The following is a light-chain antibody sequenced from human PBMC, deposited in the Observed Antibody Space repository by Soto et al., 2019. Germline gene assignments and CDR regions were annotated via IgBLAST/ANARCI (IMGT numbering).Light chain of an antibody. J-gene: IGLJ1*01. CDR2: RNN. CDR3: AAWDDSLNGLV. V-gene: IGLV1-47*01. CDR1: SSNIGSNY. Sequence: QAVVTQPPSASGTPGQRVNISCSGSSSNIGSNYVYWYRQFPGTAPKLLIQRNNQRPSGVPARFSGSKSGTSASLAISGLQSDDEADYHCAAWDDSLNGLVFGTGTKLTVL.